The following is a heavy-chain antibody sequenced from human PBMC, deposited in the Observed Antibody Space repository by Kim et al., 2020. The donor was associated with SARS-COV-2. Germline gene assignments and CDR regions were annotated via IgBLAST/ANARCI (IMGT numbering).Heavy chain of an antibody. CDR1: GFTLSTYA. Sequence: GGSLRLSCAASGFTLSTYAMSWVRLAPGKGLEWVSTITSGAGTYYIDSVKGRFTISRDNSKNTLYLQMNSLRAEDTAVYYCAKSPLTWASAFDSWGQGTLVTVPS. V-gene: IGHV3-23*01. CDR3: AKSPLTWASAFDS. J-gene: IGHJ4*02. D-gene: IGHD6-19*01. CDR2: ITSGAGT.